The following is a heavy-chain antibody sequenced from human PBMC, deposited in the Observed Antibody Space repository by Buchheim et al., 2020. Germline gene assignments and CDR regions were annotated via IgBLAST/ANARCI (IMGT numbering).Heavy chain of an antibody. CDR2: LSGTGGST. CDR1: GFTFSSYA. V-gene: IGHV3-23*01. J-gene: IGHJ4*02. CDR3: AKMEGGLTVTMCPDY. D-gene: IGHD4-17*01. Sequence: EVQLLESGGGLVQPGGSLRLSCAASGFTFSSYAMSWVRQDPGRGLEWVSTLSGTGGSTYYADSVKGRFTIPRDNSKNTLFLHMNSLRAEDTAVYYCAKMEGGLTVTMCPDYWGQGTL.